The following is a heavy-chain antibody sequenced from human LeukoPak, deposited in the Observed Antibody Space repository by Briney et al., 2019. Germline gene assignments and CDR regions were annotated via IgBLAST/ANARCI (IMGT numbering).Heavy chain of an antibody. Sequence: GGSLRLSCAASGFTFSSYAMHWVRQAPGKGLEWVAVISFDGRNKYYADSVKGRFTISRDNSKDTVSLQMHSLRAEDTATYYCAKDDGWLHYYHWGQGTLVTVSS. CDR3: AKDDGWLHYYH. CDR2: ISFDGRNK. CDR1: GFTFSSYA. J-gene: IGHJ4*02. V-gene: IGHV3-30*04. D-gene: IGHD3-10*01.